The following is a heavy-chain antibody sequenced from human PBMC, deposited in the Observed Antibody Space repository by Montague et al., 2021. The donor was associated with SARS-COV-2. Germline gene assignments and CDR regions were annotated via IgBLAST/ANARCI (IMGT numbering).Heavy chain of an antibody. CDR3: ARHETVDPPFGD. J-gene: IGHJ4*02. V-gene: IGHV4-39*01. CDR1: GGSIMRSDYY. D-gene: IGHD7-27*01. CDR2: IYYSGRT. Sequence: SETLSLTCTVSGGSIMRSDYYWGWIRQAPGKGLEWIGSIYYSGRTMYTPSLKTRLSMSIDKSKNQFSLRLNSVTAADTSIYYCARHETVDPPFGDWGQGTLVTVSS.